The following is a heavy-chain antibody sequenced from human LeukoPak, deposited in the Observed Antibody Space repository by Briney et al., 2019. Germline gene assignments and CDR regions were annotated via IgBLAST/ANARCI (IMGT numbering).Heavy chain of an antibody. CDR3: ARPSSGSGSKPALDY. D-gene: IGHD1-26*01. Sequence: GASVKVSCKASGYTFTGYYMHWVRQAPGQGLEWMGRINPNSGGTNYAQKFQGRVTMTRDTSISTAYMELSRLRSDDPAVYYCARPSSGSGSKPALDYWGQGTLVTVSS. CDR1: GYTFTGYY. J-gene: IGHJ4*02. V-gene: IGHV1-2*06. CDR2: INPNSGGT.